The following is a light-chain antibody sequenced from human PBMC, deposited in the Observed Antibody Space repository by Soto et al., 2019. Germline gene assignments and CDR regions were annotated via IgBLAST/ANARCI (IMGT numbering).Light chain of an antibody. Sequence: QSVLTQPPSASGTPGQRVTISCSGSSSNIGSNTVNWYQQLPGTAPKLLMYSNNLRPSGVPDRFSGSKSGTSASLAISGLQSEDEADYYCAAWDDSLNGHEVFGGGTKLTVL. CDR1: SSNIGSNT. CDR3: AAWDDSLNGHEV. J-gene: IGLJ2*01. V-gene: IGLV1-44*01. CDR2: SNN.